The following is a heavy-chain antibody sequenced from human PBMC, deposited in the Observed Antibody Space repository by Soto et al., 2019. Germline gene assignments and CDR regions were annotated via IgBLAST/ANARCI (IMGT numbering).Heavy chain of an antibody. V-gene: IGHV3-48*01. Sequence: GGSLRLSCAASGFTFSTHSMNWVRQAPGKGLEWISYITSSSVTMYADSVKGRFTISRDNAKNSLYLQMNGLRAEDTAVYFCVGEVGFQLIYWAQGNLVTVS. CDR2: ITSSSVTM. CDR3: VGEVGFQLIY. CDR1: GFTFSTHS. D-gene: IGHD2-2*01. J-gene: IGHJ4*02.